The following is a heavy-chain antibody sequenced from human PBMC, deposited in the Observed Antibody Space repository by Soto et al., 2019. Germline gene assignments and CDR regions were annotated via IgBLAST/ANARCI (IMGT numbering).Heavy chain of an antibody. CDR3: ARGGWMGEWLLFANWFDP. D-gene: IGHD3-3*01. CDR2: MNPNSGNT. J-gene: IGHJ5*02. CDR1: GYTFTSYD. V-gene: IGHV1-8*01. Sequence: GASVKVSCKASGYTFTSYDINWVRQATGQGLEWMGWMNPNSGNTGYAQKFQGRVTMTRNTSISTAYMELSSLRSEDTAVYYCARGGWMGEWLLFANWFDPWGQGTLVTVSS.